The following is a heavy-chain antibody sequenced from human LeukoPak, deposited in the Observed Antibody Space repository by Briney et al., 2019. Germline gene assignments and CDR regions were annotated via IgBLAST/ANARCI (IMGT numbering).Heavy chain of an antibody. J-gene: IGHJ4*02. V-gene: IGHV4-34*01. CDR3: ARVGWLKCFDY. D-gene: IGHD5-24*01. CDR2: INHSGST. Sequence: PSETLSLTCAVYGGSFSGYYWSWIRQPPGKGLEWIGEINHSGSTNYNPSLKSRVTISVDTSKNQFSLKLSSVTAADTAVYYCARVGWLKCFDYWGKGTLVTVSS. CDR1: GGSFSGYY.